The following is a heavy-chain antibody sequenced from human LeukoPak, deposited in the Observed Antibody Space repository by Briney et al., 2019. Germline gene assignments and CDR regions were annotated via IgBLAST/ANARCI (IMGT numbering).Heavy chain of an antibody. CDR3: AREEQLAPFDY. J-gene: IGHJ4*02. CDR1: GGTFSSYA. D-gene: IGHD6-6*01. CDR2: IIPIFGIA. Sequence: GASVKVSCKASGGTFSSYAISWVRQAPGQGLEWMGRIIPIFGIANYAQKFQGRVTITADKSTSTAYMELSSLRSEDTAVYYCAREEQLAPFDYWGQGTLATVSS. V-gene: IGHV1-69*04.